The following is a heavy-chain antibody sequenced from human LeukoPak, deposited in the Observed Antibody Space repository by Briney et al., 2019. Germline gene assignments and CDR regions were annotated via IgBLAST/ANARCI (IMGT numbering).Heavy chain of an antibody. CDR1: GGSISSYC. CDR3: ARVHRINWAHDAFDI. CDR2: IYTSGST. J-gene: IGHJ3*02. Sequence: SETLSLTCTVSGGSISSYCWSWIRQPAGKGLEWIGRIYTSGSTNYNPSLKSRVTMSVDTSKNQFSLKLSSVTAADTAVYYCARVHRINWAHDAFDIWGQGTMVTVSS. V-gene: IGHV4-4*07. D-gene: IGHD7-27*01.